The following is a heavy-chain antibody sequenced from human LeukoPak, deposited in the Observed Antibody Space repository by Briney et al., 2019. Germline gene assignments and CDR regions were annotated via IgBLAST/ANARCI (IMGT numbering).Heavy chain of an antibody. CDR3: ARGKSYDSSCYYSN. V-gene: IGHV5-51*01. Sequence: GESLKISCKSSGYSFTTYWLGWARQMPGKGLEWIGIIYPGDSDTRYSPSFQGHVTISPDQAISPPYLQWRSLKASDSAMYYCARGKSYDSSCYYSNWGQGTPVTVSS. CDR2: IYPGDSDT. CDR1: GYSFTTYW. D-gene: IGHD3-22*01. J-gene: IGHJ4*02.